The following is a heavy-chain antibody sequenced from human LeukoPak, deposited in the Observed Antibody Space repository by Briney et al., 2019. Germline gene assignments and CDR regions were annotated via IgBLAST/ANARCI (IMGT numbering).Heavy chain of an antibody. Sequence: SETLSLTCSGSGGSSNSYYWSWIRQPPGRGLEWIGYIYYSGSTNSNASLKSRVTIFVDPSKNQFSLRLSSVTAADTAVYYCARHRAYSYSSPFDIWGQGTMVTVSS. CDR2: IYYSGST. D-gene: IGHD6-6*01. CDR1: GGSSNSYY. V-gene: IGHV4-59*08. CDR3: ARHRAYSYSSPFDI. J-gene: IGHJ3*02.